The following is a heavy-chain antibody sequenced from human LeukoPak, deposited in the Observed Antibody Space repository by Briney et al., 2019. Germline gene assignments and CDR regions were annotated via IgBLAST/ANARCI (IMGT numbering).Heavy chain of an antibody. J-gene: IGHJ5*02. CDR1: GFTFSSYW. V-gene: IGHV3-7*03. CDR2: IKQDGSEK. Sequence: PGGSLRLSCAASGFTFSSYWMSWVRQAPGKGLEWVANIKQDGSEKYYVDSVEGRFTISRDNAKNSLYLQMNSLRAEDTAVYYCARGSSSWYGSRLWFDPWGQGTLVTVFS. D-gene: IGHD6-13*01. CDR3: ARGSSSWYGSRLWFDP.